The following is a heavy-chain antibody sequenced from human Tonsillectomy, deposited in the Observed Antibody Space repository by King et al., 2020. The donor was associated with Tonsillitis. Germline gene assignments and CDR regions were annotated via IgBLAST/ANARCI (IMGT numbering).Heavy chain of an antibody. D-gene: IGHD2-15*01. V-gene: IGHV3-53*01. CDR2: TYSDGDT. Sequence: VQLVQSGGGLIQPGGSLRLSCAAFGFTVSSNYMSWFRQAPGKGLEWVSLTYSDGDTYYADSVKGRFAISSDNSKNTLYLQMNSLSAEDTAVYYCATNLLCDHCGQGTLVTVSS. CDR1: GFTVSSNY. CDR3: ATNLLCDH. J-gene: IGHJ4*02.